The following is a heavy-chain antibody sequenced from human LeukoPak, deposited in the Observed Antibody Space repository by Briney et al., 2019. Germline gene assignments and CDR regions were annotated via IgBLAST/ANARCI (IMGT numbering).Heavy chain of an antibody. J-gene: IGHJ4*02. CDR3: ARGPPNWGYDY. Sequence: GASVKVSCKASGYTFTTYAMHWVRQAPGQRLEWMGWMSPNSGDTGYAQKFQDRVTMTRNTSISTAYMELSSLRSDDTAVYYCARGPPNWGYDYWGPGTLVTVSS. D-gene: IGHD7-27*01. CDR1: GYTFTTYA. V-gene: IGHV1-8*02. CDR2: MSPNSGDT.